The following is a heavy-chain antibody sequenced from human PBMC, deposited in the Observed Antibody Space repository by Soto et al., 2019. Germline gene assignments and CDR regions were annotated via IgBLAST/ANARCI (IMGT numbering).Heavy chain of an antibody. J-gene: IGHJ6*02. CDR1: GGSISSTDHY. Sequence: PWETLSLTCTVSGGSISSTDHYWGWVGQPPGKGLEWLGSIYFAGSAFHNPALKSRATISVDTSRNQFSLRLTTVTASDTAVYYCARLVFHCLRGSCDDYSFYGLDVWGQGTTVTVSS. CDR3: ARLVFHCLRGSCDDYSFYGLDV. D-gene: IGHD2-15*01. V-gene: IGHV4-39*01. CDR2: IYFAGSA.